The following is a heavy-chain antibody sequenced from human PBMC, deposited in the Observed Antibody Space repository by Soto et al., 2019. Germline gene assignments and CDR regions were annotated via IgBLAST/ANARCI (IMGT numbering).Heavy chain of an antibody. J-gene: IGHJ3*01. V-gene: IGHV1-8*01. CDR1: GYTFTSYD. D-gene: IGHD4-17*01. CDR3: AEWAVTTDAFYF. Sequence: ASVKVSCKASGYTFTSYDINWVRQATGQGLEWMGWMNPNSGNTGYAQKLQGRVTMTTDTSTSTAYMELRSLRSDDTAVYYCAEWAVTTDAFYFWGQGTMVTGSS. CDR2: MNPNSGNT.